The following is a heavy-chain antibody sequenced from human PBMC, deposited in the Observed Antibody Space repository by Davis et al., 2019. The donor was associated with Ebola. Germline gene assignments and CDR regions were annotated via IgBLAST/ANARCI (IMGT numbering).Heavy chain of an antibody. D-gene: IGHD2-8*01. V-gene: IGHV3-15*07. CDR3: AKDRGML. CDR1: GITFSNAW. J-gene: IGHJ4*02. CDR2: IKSKSDGGTT. Sequence: GGSLRLSCAASGITFSNAWMNWVRQAPGKGLEWVGRIKSKSDGGTTDYAAPVKGRCTISRDDSKNTLYLQMNSLRAEYTAVYYCAKDRGMLWGQGTLVTVSS.